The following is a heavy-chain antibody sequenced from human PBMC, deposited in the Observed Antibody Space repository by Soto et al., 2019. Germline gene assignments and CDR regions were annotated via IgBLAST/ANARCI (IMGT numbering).Heavy chain of an antibody. V-gene: IGHV1-69*12. CDR2: IIPIFGTA. J-gene: IGHJ5*02. D-gene: IGHD1-26*01. CDR1: GGTFSSYA. CDR3: AREGGIVGATGHVGWFDP. Sequence: QVQLVQSGAEVKKPGSSVKVSCKASGGTFSSYAISWVRQAPGQGLEWMGGIIPIFGTANYAQKFQGRVTITADESTRTAYMELGSLRSEDTAVYYCAREGGIVGATGHVGWFDPWGQGTLVTVSS.